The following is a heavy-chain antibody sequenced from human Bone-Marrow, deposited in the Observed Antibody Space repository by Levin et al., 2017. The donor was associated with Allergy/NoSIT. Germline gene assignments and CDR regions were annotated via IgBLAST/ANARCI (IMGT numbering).Heavy chain of an antibody. CDR1: GASMSSDKW. Sequence: SETLSLTCVVSGASMSSDKWWSWVRQPPGKGLEWLGEGHQRGTTNYNPSLKSRVTISVDKSKNHFSLNLSSVTSADTAVYYCGRRLWYYGIDVWGQGTTVTVSS. CDR3: GRRLWYYGIDV. D-gene: IGHD1-14*01. CDR2: GHQRGTT. V-gene: IGHV4-4*02. J-gene: IGHJ6*02.